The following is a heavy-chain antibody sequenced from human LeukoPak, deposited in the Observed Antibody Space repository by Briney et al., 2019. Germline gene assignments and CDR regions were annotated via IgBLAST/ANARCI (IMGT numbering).Heavy chain of an antibody. J-gene: IGHJ5*02. CDR1: GYAFIDYA. CDR3: ARDPGDDFVVPGDP. D-gene: IGHD2-2*01. CDR2: INTNTGNP. V-gene: IGHV7-4-1*02. Sequence: ASVKVSCKASGYAFIDYAINWVRQAPGQGLEWMGWINTNTGNPTYAQGFTGRFVFSLDTSVSTTYPQISSLKAEDTAVYYCARDPGDDFVVPGDPWGQGTLVTVSS.